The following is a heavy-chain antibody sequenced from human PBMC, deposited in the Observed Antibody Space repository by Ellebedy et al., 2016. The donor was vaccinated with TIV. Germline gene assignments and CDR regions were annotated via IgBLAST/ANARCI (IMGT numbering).Heavy chain of an antibody. V-gene: IGHV1-18*01. J-gene: IGHJ4*02. CDR1: SYTFTNFG. CDR3: ARDAGNYYDSYGPFDY. D-gene: IGHD3-22*01. CDR2: ISAYNGNT. Sequence: AASVKVSCKASSYTFTNFGISWVRQAPGQGLEWMGWISAYNGNTNSAQKLQGRVTMTTDTSTSTAYMEPRSLRSDDTAVYYCARDAGNYYDSYGPFDYWGQGTLVTVSS.